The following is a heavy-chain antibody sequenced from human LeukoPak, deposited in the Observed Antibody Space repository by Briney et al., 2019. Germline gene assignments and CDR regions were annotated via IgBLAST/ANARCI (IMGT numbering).Heavy chain of an antibody. Sequence: PGGSLRLSCAASGFTFDDYAMHWVRQAPGKGLEWVSGISWNSGSIGYADSVKGRFTISRDNAKNSLYLQMNSLRAEDMALYYCAKDGGDSSFFWGQGTLVTVSS. D-gene: IGHD6-13*01. CDR2: ISWNSGSI. CDR3: AKDGGDSSFF. CDR1: GFTFDDYA. J-gene: IGHJ4*02. V-gene: IGHV3-9*03.